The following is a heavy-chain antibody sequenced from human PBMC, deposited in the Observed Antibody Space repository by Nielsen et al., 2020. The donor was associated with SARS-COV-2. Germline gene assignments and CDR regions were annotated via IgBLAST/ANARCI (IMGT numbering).Heavy chain of an antibody. V-gene: IGHV3-74*01. D-gene: IGHD6-19*01. J-gene: IGHJ6*02. Sequence: GGSLRLSCVTSGFTFTSYVMHWVRQAPGKGLVWVSRINSDGSSTSYADSVKGRFTISRDNAKNTLYLQMNSLRAEDTAVYYCARVGSRRQWLVQYYYGMDVWGQGTTVTVSS. CDR2: INSDGSST. CDR1: GFTFTSYV. CDR3: ARVGSRRQWLVQYYYGMDV.